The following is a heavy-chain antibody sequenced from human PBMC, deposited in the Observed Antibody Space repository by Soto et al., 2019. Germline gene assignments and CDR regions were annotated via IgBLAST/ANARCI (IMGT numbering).Heavy chain of an antibody. D-gene: IGHD3-10*01. V-gene: IGHV4-59*01. J-gene: IGHJ6*02. CDR2: ILYTGNT. CDR1: VASFSSYY. Sequence: SETLSLTCTASVASFSSYYWSWIRQPPGKGLEWLGYILYTGNTNYNPSLKSRVTMSVDTSKNQVFLKLSAVTAADTAVYFCARAAYGSGSYYAPYYYYAMDVWGQGTTVTVSS. CDR3: ARAAYGSGSYYAPYYYYAMDV.